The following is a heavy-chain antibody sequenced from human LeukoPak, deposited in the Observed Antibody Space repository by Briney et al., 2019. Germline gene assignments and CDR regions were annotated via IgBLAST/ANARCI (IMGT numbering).Heavy chain of an antibody. V-gene: IGHV4-4*07. CDR3: ARXLTIVVXPAFWFDP. CDR2: IYTSGST. CDR1: GGSISSYY. Sequence: ETLXXTCTVSGGSISSYYWSWIRQPAGKGLEWIGRIYTSGSTNYNPSLKSRVTMSVDTSKNQFSLKLSSVTAADTAVYYCARXLTIVVXPAFWFDPWGQGTLVTVSS. D-gene: IGHD3-22*01. J-gene: IGHJ5*02.